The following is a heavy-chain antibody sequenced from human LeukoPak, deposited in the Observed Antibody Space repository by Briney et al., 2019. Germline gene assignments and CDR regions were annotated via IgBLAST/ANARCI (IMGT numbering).Heavy chain of an antibody. CDR1: GGSFSGYY. D-gene: IGHD6-19*01. CDR3: ARGGSSGPDY. CDR2: INHSGST. J-gene: IGHJ4*02. Sequence: PSETLSLTCAVYGGSFSGYYWSWIRQPPGKGLEWIGEINHSGSTNYNPSLKSRVTISVDTSKNQFSLKLSSVTAADTAMYYCARGGSSGPDYWGQGTLVTVSS. V-gene: IGHV4-34*01.